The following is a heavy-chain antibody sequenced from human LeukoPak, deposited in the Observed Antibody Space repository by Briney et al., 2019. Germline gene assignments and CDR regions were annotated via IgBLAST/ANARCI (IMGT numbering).Heavy chain of an antibody. V-gene: IGHV1-2*02. CDR1: GYTFTGYY. Sequence: GASVKVSCKASGYTFTGYYLHWVRQAPGQGLEWMGCVNPNSGDTNYAQKFQGRVTMTRDTSTSTVYMELSSLRSDDAAVYYCARVRDGYNDAFDIWGQGTMVTVSS. J-gene: IGHJ3*02. CDR2: VNPNSGDT. D-gene: IGHD5-24*01. CDR3: ARVRDGYNDAFDI.